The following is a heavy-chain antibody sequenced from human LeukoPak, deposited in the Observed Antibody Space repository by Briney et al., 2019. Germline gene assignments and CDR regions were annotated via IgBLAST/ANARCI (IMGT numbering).Heavy chain of an antibody. Sequence: GGSLRLSCAASGFTFSSYWMHWVRQAPGKGLVWVSRINSDGSSTSYADSVKGRFTISRDNAKNTLYLQMNSLRAEDTAVYYCAKERDYPNYYYYYGMDVWGQGTTVTVSS. V-gene: IGHV3-74*01. D-gene: IGHD4-17*01. CDR2: INSDGSST. J-gene: IGHJ6*02. CDR1: GFTFSSYW. CDR3: AKERDYPNYYYYYGMDV.